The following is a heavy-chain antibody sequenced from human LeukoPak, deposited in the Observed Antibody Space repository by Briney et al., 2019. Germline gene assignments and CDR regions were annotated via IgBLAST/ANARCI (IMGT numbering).Heavy chain of an antibody. V-gene: IGHV3-23*01. CDR1: GFTFNNYA. Sequence: GGSLRLSCAASGFTFNNYAMNWVRQAPGKGLEWVSSISGSGGNTYYADSVKGRFTISRDNSKNSLYLQMNSLRAEDTAVYYCARSRYSSSSWGFDYWGQGTLVTVSS. CDR2: ISGSGGNT. CDR3: ARSRYSSSSWGFDY. D-gene: IGHD6-6*01. J-gene: IGHJ4*02.